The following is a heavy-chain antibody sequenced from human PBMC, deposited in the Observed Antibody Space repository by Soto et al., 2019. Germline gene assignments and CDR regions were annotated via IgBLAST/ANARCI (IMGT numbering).Heavy chain of an antibody. CDR2: IYHSGST. D-gene: IGHD6-19*01. V-gene: IGHV4-4*02. CDR3: ATWSSGWPHGVY. CDR1: GGSLSSSNW. Sequence: LSLTCAVSGGSLSSSNWWSWVRQPPGKGLEWIGEIYHSGSTNYNPSLKSRVTISVDKSKNQFSLTLSSVTAADAAVYYCATWSSGWPHGVYWGQGTLVTVSS. J-gene: IGHJ4*02.